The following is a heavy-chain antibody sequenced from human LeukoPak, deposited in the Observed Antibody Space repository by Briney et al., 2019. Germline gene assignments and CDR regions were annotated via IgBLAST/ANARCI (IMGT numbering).Heavy chain of an antibody. CDR3: AKDFRIGYSAHFDY. J-gene: IGHJ4*02. Sequence: PGRSLRLSCAGSGFTFRSHAMSWVRQAPEKGLEFVSGIYENGGTTYYADSVKGRFSISRDNSKNTLYLQMDSLRGEDTAVYYCAKDFRIGYSAHFDYWGQGALVTVSS. CDR2: IYENGGTT. D-gene: IGHD2-21*01. V-gene: IGHV3-23*01. CDR1: GFTFRSHA.